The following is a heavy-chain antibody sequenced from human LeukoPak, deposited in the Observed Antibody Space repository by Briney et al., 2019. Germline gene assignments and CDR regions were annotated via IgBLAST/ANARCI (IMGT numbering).Heavy chain of an antibody. Sequence: GGSLRLSCAASGFTFSNYWMQWVRQAPGKGQVWVSRITGDGSSTIYADSVKGRFTISRDNAKNTLYLQMNSLRAEDTALYYCAKTGYCSGGNCLYFDNWGQGTLVTVSS. CDR1: GFTFSNYW. D-gene: IGHD2-15*01. CDR3: AKTGYCSGGNCLYFDN. CDR2: ITGDGSST. V-gene: IGHV3-74*01. J-gene: IGHJ4*02.